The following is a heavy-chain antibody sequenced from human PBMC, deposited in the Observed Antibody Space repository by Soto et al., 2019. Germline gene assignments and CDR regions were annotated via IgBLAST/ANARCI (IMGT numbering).Heavy chain of an antibody. V-gene: IGHV3-23*01. Sequence: GSLRLSCAASGFTFSSYTMNWFRQAPGKGLEWVSVITGNSDHILYADSVKGRFTISRDNSKNTLYLHMNSLRDEDTAIYYCAKSDGYSWYAVDVWGQGTTVTVS. CDR1: GFTFSSYT. J-gene: IGHJ6*02. CDR2: ITGNSDHI. CDR3: AKSDGYSWYAVDV. D-gene: IGHD6-13*01.